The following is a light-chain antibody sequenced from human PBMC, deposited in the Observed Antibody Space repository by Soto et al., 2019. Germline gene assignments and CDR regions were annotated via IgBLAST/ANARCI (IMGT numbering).Light chain of an antibody. CDR2: WAS. V-gene: IGKV4-1*01. J-gene: IGKJ1*01. Sequence: DIVMTQSPDSLAVSLGERATINCKSSQSLLYSSNNKNYLAWYQQKPGQSPNLLIYWASTRESGVPDRFSGSGSGTDFTLTISSLQAEDVAVYYCQQYYSTPRTFGQGTKVEIK. CDR3: QQYYSTPRT. CDR1: QSLLYSSNNKNY.